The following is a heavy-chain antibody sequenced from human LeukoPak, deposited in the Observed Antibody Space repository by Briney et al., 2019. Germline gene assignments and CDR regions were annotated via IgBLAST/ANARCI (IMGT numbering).Heavy chain of an antibody. D-gene: IGHD3-22*01. J-gene: IGHJ4*02. Sequence: GGSLRHSCAASGFTFSSYGMSWVRQAPGKRLEWVSYISSSSSTIYYADSVKGRFTISRDNAKNSLYLQMNTLRAEDTAVYYCAKDYRYYYDNVGTSPFDYWGQGTLITVSS. CDR1: GFTFSSYG. CDR3: AKDYRYYYDNVGTSPFDY. V-gene: IGHV3-48*01. CDR2: ISSSSSTI.